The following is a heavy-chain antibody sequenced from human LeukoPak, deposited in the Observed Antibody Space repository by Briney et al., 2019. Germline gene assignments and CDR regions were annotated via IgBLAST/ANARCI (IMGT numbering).Heavy chain of an antibody. D-gene: IGHD3-10*01. V-gene: IGHV1-24*01. Sequence: ASVKVSCKVSGYTLTELSMHWVRQAPGKGLEWMGGFDPEDGETIYAQKFQGRVTMTEDTSTDTAYMELSSLRSEDTAVYYCATNLNPNYYGSENKYYYYYMDVWGKGTTVTVSS. J-gene: IGHJ6*03. CDR3: ATNLNPNYYGSENKYYYYYMDV. CDR1: GYTLTELS. CDR2: FDPEDGET.